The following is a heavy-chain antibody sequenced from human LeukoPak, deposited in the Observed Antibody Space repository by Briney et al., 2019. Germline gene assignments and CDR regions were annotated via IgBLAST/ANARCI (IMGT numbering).Heavy chain of an antibody. J-gene: IGHJ6*02. Sequence: GGSLRLSSAAPGFTFSSYGMHWGRQAPGKGRGWVAVISYDGSNKYYADSVKGRFTISRDNSKNTLYLQMNSLRAEDTAVYYCAKDRERVATISHYYYGMDVWGQGTTVTVSS. CDR1: GFTFSSYG. D-gene: IGHD5-12*01. CDR2: ISYDGSNK. CDR3: AKDRERVATISHYYYGMDV. V-gene: IGHV3-30*18.